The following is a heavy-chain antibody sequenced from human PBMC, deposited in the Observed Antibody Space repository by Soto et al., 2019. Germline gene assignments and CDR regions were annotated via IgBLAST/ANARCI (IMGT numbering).Heavy chain of an antibody. CDR3: AKGRFYETPGWFDP. J-gene: IGHJ5*02. CDR1: GFTFRDHA. CDR2: ISANGACI. D-gene: IGHD2-2*01. V-gene: IGHV3-23*01. Sequence: PGRSLRLSCVGSGFTFRDHAMRWVRQAPGRGLEGVTAISANGACIQRAGSLKGRFSVSTDNAKNTVYLQMDNLRTEDAAVYYCAKGRFYETPGWFDPWGQGSRVTVSS.